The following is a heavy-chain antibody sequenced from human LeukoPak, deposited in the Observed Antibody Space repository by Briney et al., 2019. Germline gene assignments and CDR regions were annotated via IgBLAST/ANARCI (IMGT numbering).Heavy chain of an antibody. Sequence: SETLSLTCTVSGGSISGHYWSWVRQPPGEGLEWIGYIYYSGRTNYNPSLESRVTFSVDTSKNQFSLMLSSVTAADTAVYCCARYFALASSSYYYYMDVWGKGITVTVSS. J-gene: IGHJ6*03. CDR1: GGSISGHY. D-gene: IGHD3-9*01. CDR2: IYYSGRT. V-gene: IGHV4-59*11. CDR3: ARYFALASSSYYYYMDV.